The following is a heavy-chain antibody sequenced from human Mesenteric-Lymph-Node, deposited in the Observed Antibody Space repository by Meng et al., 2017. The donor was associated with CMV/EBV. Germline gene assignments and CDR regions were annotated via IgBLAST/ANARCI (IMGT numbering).Heavy chain of an antibody. D-gene: IGHD3-10*01. J-gene: IGHJ2*01. CDR1: GISLSMDG. CDR2: IYSGGST. V-gene: IGHV3-66*01. CDR3: AGVGRDTIIQDDEVSWYFYL. Sequence: EGRVGGLGRGLGQAGGSLELPRALLGISLSMDGYIWGRQAPRKGLGWVSVIYSGGSTYHSDSVKGRFTISRDNSNNNVYHQMNSLRSQDTAVDYCAGVGRDTIIQDDEVSWYFYLWGRSTLVTVSS.